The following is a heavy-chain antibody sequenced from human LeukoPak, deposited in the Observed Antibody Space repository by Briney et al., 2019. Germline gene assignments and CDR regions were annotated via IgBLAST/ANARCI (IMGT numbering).Heavy chain of an antibody. D-gene: IGHD5-24*01. J-gene: IGHJ4*02. CDR3: ARARRGMATIHDYYFDY. CDR1: GYTFTSYD. Sequence: ASVKVSCKASGYTFTSYDINWVRQATGQGLEWMGWMNPNSGNTGYAQKFQGRVTMTRNTSISTAYMGLSSLRSEDTAVYYCARARRGMATIHDYYFDYWGQGTLVTVSS. V-gene: IGHV1-8*01. CDR2: MNPNSGNT.